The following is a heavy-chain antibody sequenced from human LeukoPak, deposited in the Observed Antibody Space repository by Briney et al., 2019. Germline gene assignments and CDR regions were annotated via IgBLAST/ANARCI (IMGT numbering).Heavy chain of an antibody. CDR1: GGTFSSYA. Sequence: ASVKVSCKASGGTFSSYAISWVRQAPGQGLEWMGRIIPIFGIANYAQKFQGRVTITADKSTSTAYMELSSLRSEDTAVYYCASVAHQNYYDYGMDVWGQGTTVTVSS. CDR2: IIPIFGIA. CDR3: ASVAHQNYYDYGMDV. V-gene: IGHV1-69*04. D-gene: IGHD6-19*01. J-gene: IGHJ6*02.